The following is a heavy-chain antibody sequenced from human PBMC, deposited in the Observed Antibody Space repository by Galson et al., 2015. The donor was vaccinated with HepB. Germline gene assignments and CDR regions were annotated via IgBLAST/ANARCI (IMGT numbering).Heavy chain of an antibody. D-gene: IGHD2-2*01. J-gene: IGHJ5*02. CDR3: ASVGVPAAIAVASWFDP. Sequence: SVKVSCKASGYTFTGYYMHWVRQAPGQGLEWMGWINPNSGGTNYAQKFQGRVTMTRDTSISTAYMELSRLRSDDTAVYYCASVGVPAAIAVASWFDPWGQGTLVTVSS. CDR2: INPNSGGT. V-gene: IGHV1-2*02. CDR1: GYTFTGYY.